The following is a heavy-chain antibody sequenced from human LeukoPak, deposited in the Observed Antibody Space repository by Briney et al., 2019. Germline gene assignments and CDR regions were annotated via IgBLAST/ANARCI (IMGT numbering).Heavy chain of an antibody. CDR1: GFTFDDYA. V-gene: IGHV3-43*02. Sequence: PGESLRLSCAASGFTFDDYAMHWVRQAPGKGLEWVSLISGDGGSTYYADSVKGRFTISRDNSKNSLYLQMNSLRNDDTALYYCAKDTEGYTYGYYYYGMDVWGQGTTVTVSS. D-gene: IGHD5-18*01. CDR3: AKDTEGYTYGYYYYGMDV. J-gene: IGHJ6*02. CDR2: ISGDGGST.